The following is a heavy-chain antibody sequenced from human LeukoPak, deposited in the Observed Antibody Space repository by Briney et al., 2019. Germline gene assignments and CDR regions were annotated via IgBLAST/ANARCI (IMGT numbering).Heavy chain of an antibody. J-gene: IGHJ5*02. CDR2: INHSGST. CDR3: ARWARYGYNFRSYNWFDP. CDR1: GGSFSGYY. V-gene: IGHV4-34*01. D-gene: IGHD5-24*01. Sequence: SETLSLTCAVYGGSFSGYYWSWIRQPPGKGLEWIGEINHSGSTNYNPSLKSRVTISVDTSKNQFSLKLSSVTAADTAVYYCARWARYGYNFRSYNWFDPWGQGTLVTVSS.